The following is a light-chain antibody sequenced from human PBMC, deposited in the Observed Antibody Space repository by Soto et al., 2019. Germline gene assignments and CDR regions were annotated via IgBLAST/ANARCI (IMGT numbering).Light chain of an antibody. CDR2: SIS. V-gene: IGLV7-43*01. CDR1: TGAVTSGYN. CDR3: LLYYGGAYV. Sequence: QAVVTQEPSLAVSPGGTVTLTCASSTGAVTSGYNPNWFQQKPGQAPRALIYSISNKHSWTPARFSGSLLGGKAALTLSAVQPEDEAEYYCLLYYGGAYVFGTGTKVTVL. J-gene: IGLJ1*01.